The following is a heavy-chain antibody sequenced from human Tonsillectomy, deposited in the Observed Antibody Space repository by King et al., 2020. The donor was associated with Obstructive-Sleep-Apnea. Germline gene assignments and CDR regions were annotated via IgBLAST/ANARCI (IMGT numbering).Heavy chain of an antibody. CDR2: ISHDGSNQ. V-gene: IGHV3-30*04. CDR3: ANRDHGSYPQRH. CDR1: GFTFSDYA. D-gene: IGHD1-26*01. J-gene: IGHJ1*01. Sequence: VQLVESGGGVVQPGRSLRLSCAASGFTFSDYAMHWVRQAPGKGLEWVAVISHDGSNQYYADSVKGRFTISRDNSKNTLYLQVNSLRNEDTAVYYCANRDHGSYPQRHWGQGTLVTVSS.